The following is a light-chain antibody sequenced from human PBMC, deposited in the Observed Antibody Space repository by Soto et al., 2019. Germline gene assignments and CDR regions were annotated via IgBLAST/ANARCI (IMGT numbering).Light chain of an antibody. CDR3: SSHTSSSTPYV. V-gene: IGLV2-14*02. CDR1: SSDVGSYNL. J-gene: IGLJ1*01. CDR2: DVS. Sequence: QSALTQPASVSGSPGQSITISCTGTSSDVGSYNLVSWYQQHPGKAPKLIIYDVSSRPSGVSNGFSGSKSGNTASLTISGLQAEDEDDYYCSSHTSSSTPYVFGTGTKLTVL.